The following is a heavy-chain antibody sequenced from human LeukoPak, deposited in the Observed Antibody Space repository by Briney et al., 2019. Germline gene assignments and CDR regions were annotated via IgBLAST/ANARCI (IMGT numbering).Heavy chain of an antibody. D-gene: IGHD2-2*01. V-gene: IGHV4-59*01. CDR3: ARYCSSTTKSPYYYYYMDV. CDR1: GGSISSYY. J-gene: IGHJ6*03. Sequence: XTXSGGSISSYYXXWIRQPPGKGXEWXGYIYYSGSTNYNPSLKSRVTISVDTSKNQFSLKLSSVTAADTAVYYCARYCSSTTKSPYYYYYMDVWGKGTTVTVSS. CDR2: IYYSGST.